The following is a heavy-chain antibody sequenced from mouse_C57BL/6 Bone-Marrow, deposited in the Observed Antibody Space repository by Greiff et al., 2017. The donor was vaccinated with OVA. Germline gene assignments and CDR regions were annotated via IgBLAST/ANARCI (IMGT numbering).Heavy chain of an antibody. V-gene: IGHV1-81*01. Sequence: VQLQESGAELARPGASVKLSCKASGYTFTSYGISWVKQRTGQGLEWIGEIYPRSGNTYYNEKFKGKATLTADKSSSTAYMELRSLTSEDSAVYFCARDYYGSSCPDYWGQGTTLTVSS. J-gene: IGHJ2*01. CDR2: IYPRSGNT. CDR1: GYTFTSYG. D-gene: IGHD1-1*01. CDR3: ARDYYGSSCPDY.